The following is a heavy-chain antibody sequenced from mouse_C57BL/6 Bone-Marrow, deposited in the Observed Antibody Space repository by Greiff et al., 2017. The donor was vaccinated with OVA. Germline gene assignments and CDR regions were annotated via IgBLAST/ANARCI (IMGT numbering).Heavy chain of an antibody. CDR3: ARSLYYYGSSHWYFDV. CDR2: LYPGDGDT. D-gene: IGHD1-1*01. V-gene: IGHV1-82*01. Sequence: QVHVKQSGPELVKPGASVKISCKASGYAFSSSWMNWVKQRPGKGLEWIGRLYPGDGDTNYNGQFKGKATLTADKSSSTAYMQLSSLTSEDSAVYFCARSLYYYGSSHWYFDVWGTGTTVTVSS. CDR1: GYAFSSSW. J-gene: IGHJ1*03.